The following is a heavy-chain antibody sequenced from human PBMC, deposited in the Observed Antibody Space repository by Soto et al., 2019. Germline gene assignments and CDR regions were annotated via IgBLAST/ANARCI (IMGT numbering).Heavy chain of an antibody. CDR2: IYWNDDK. V-gene: IGHV2-5*01. CDR1: GFSLSTSGVG. Sequence: SGPTLVKPTQTLTLTCTFSGFSLSTSGVGVGWIRQPPGKALEWLALIYWNDDKRYSPSLKSRLTITKETSKNQVVLTMTNMDPVDTATYYCAHRLLSSQMMYDSSGWGFDYWGQGTLVTVSS. J-gene: IGHJ4*02. CDR3: AHRLLSSQMMYDSSGWGFDY. D-gene: IGHD3-22*01.